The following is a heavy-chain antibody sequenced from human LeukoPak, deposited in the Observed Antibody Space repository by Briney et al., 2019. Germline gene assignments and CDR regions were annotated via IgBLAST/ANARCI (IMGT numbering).Heavy chain of an antibody. V-gene: IGHV1-69*13. CDR1: GGTFSSYA. CDR2: IIPIFGTA. CDR3: ARDIPRPSSIAARPYAFDI. J-gene: IGHJ3*02. D-gene: IGHD6-6*01. Sequence: SVKVSCKASGGTFSSYAISWVRQAPGQGLEWMGGIIPIFGTANYAQKFQGRVTITADESTSTAYMELSSLRSEDTAVYYCARDIPRPSSIAARPYAFDIWGQGTMVTVSS.